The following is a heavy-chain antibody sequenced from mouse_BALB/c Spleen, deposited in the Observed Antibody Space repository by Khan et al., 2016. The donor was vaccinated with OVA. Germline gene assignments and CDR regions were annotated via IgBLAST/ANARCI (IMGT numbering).Heavy chain of an antibody. J-gene: IGHJ4*01. V-gene: IGHV5-6-5*01. CDR1: GFTISSYS. Sequence: EVQLVESGGGLVKPGGSLKLSCAASGFTISSYSVSWIRQTPEKRLEWVASINSGSSTYYPDSVNGRFTISRDDARNILYLKMSSMRAEDTAIYYCTRMVEYWGQGTTVTVSS. CDR2: INSGSST. CDR3: TRMVEY.